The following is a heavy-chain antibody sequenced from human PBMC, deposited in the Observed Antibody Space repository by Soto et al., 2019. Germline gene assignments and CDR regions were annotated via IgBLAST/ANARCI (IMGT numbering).Heavy chain of an antibody. D-gene: IGHD1-1*01. CDR3: AKHDWNGVEY. CDR1: GGSISRNSYY. V-gene: IGHV4-39*01. CDR2: IYYSGST. J-gene: IGHJ4*02. Sequence: QMQLQESGPGLVKPSQTLSLTCTVSGGSISRNSYYWGWIRQPPGKGLEWIGYIYYSGSTYYSPYLKRRLTRSVATSKNQFTQKLSSVTAADTAVYYCAKHDWNGVEYWGQGTLVTVSS.